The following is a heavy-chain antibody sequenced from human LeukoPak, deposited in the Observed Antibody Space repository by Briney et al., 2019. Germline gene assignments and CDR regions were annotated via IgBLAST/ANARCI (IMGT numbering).Heavy chain of an antibody. Sequence: GASVKVSCTASGYTFTNYGISWVRQAPGQGLEWMGWISAYNGNTNYAQKLQGRVTMTTDTSTNTAYMELRSLRSDDTAVYYCARDRATDREQNWFDPWGQGTLVTVSS. D-gene: IGHD5-24*01. J-gene: IGHJ5*02. CDR2: ISAYNGNT. CDR3: ARDRATDREQNWFDP. CDR1: GYTFTNYG. V-gene: IGHV1-18*01.